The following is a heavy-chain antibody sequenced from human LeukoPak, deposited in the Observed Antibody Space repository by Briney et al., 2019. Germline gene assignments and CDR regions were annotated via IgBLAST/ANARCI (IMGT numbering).Heavy chain of an antibody. CDR3: ARSPDSSDYYFYFDY. Sequence: SETPSLTCTVSGGSISPYYWSWIRQPPGKGLEWIGYVDYRGTTNYNPSLKSRVTISVDTSKSQFSLRVTSVTAADTAVYYCARSPDSSDYYFYFDYWGQGTLVPVSS. CDR2: VDYRGTT. V-gene: IGHV4-59*08. J-gene: IGHJ4*02. D-gene: IGHD3-22*01. CDR1: GGSISPYY.